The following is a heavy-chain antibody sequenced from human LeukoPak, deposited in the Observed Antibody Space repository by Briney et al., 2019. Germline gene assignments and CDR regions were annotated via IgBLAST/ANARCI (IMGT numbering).Heavy chain of an antibody. CDR1: GFTFRSYW. CDR3: AKGKRWLQLLYYFDY. CDR2: FSWNSSSI. D-gene: IGHD5-24*01. J-gene: IGHJ4*02. Sequence: EPGGSLRLSGAATGFTFRSYWIPWVRQAPGKGLEWVSGFSWNSSSIGYADSVKGRFTISRDNAKNSLYLQMNSLRAEDTALYYCAKGKRWLQLLYYFDYWGQGTLVPVSS. V-gene: IGHV3-9*01.